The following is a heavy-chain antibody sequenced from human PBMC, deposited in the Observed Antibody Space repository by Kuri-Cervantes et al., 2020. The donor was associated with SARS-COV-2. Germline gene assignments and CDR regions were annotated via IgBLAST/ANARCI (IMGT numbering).Heavy chain of an antibody. D-gene: IGHD2-2*01. J-gene: IGHJ6*03. CDR3: VRENILLVPTAVIGADYHYYYIDV. CDR1: GYTFTGYY. V-gene: IGHV1/OR15-3*02. Sequence: ASVKVSCKASGYTFTGYYMHWVRQAPGQGLEWMGWINAGNDDTKYSQKFQGRVTITRDTSATTAYMDLSSLTSEDTAVYYCVRENILLVPTAVIGADYHYYYIDVWGKGTTVTVSS. CDR2: INAGNDDT.